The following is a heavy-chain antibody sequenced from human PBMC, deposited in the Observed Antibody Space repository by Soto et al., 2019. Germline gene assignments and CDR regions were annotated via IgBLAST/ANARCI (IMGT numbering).Heavy chain of an antibody. Sequence: QITLKESGPTLVKPTQTLTLTCTFSGFSLTSRPVGVGGVRQPPGKALEWLAFIYWDDDKRYSPSLRSTLTVKKDASNPQVVLKLTNVVPVDTATYYCAHRRNYDGSWNEGVFDYWGQGILVTVSS. CDR3: AHRRNYDGSWNEGVFDY. CDR2: IYWDDDK. J-gene: IGHJ4*02. V-gene: IGHV2-5*02. CDR1: GFSLTSRPVG. D-gene: IGHD3-16*01.